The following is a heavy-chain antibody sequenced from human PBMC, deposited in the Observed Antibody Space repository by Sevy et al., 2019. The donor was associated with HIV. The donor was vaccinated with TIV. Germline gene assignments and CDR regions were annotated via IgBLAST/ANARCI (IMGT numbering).Heavy chain of an antibody. CDR1: GFKFGDYV. V-gene: IGHV3-49*03. CDR3: TRARYYYDSGSYYGMDV. CDR2: IRSKVYGETR. Sequence: GGSLRLSCRASGFKFGDYVMIWFRQAPGKGLDWVGFIRSKVYGETREYAAAVKGRVTISRDDSKGIAYWQMNSLKTEDTARYFCTRARYYYDSGSYYGMDVWGQGTTVTVSS. D-gene: IGHD3-10*01. J-gene: IGHJ6*02.